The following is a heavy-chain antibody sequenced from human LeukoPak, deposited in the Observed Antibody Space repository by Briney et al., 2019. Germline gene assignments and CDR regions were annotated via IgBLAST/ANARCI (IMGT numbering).Heavy chain of an antibody. V-gene: IGHV3-74*01. CDR1: GFTFSSYW. CDR3: ASFNFWSGFYGMDV. D-gene: IGHD3-3*01. J-gene: IGHJ6*02. Sequence: PGGSLRLSCAASGFTFSSYWMHWVRQAPGKGLVWVSRINSDGSSTSYADSVKGRFTISRDNAKNTLYLQMNSLRAEDTAVYYRASFNFWSGFYGMDVWGQGTTVTVSS. CDR2: INSDGSST.